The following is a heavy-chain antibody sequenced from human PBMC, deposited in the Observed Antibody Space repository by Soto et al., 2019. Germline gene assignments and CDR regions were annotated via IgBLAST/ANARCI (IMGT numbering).Heavy chain of an antibody. CDR3: GGGPGGGMVRGAYFDY. J-gene: IGHJ4*02. Sequence: QVQLVQSGAEVKKPGSSVKVSCKASGGTFSSYAISWVRQAPGQGLEWMGGIIPIFGTANYAQKFQGRVTITADESTRQADLGVGSLGSEGKAGYYGGGGPGGGMVRGAYFDYWGQGTLVTVSS. D-gene: IGHD3-10*01. V-gene: IGHV1-69*01. CDR2: IIPIFGTA. CDR1: GGTFSSYA.